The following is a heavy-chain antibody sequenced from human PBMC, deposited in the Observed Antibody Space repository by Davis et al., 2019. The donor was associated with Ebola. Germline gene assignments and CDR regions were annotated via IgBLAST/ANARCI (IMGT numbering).Heavy chain of an antibody. J-gene: IGHJ4*02. CDR3: ARLNDYYDSSGPATFSDY. CDR2: IYPGDSDT. Sequence: GGSLRLSCKGSGYSFTTYWIAWVRQTPAKGLEWMGIIYPGDSDTRYSPSFEGQVTISADRSISTAYLKLMRLKASDTAIYYCARLNDYYDSSGPATFSDYWGQGTLVTVSS. D-gene: IGHD3-22*01. CDR1: GYSFTTYW. V-gene: IGHV5-51*01.